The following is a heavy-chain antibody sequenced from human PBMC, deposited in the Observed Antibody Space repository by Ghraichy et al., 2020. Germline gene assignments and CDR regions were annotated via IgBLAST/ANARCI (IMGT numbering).Heavy chain of an antibody. CDR1: GFTFSSYA. V-gene: IGHV3-64D*06. CDR2: ISSNGGST. J-gene: IGHJ4*02. D-gene: IGHD3-10*01. CDR3: VKDQRYYGSVSYPCFDY. Sequence: GGSLRLSCSASGFTFSSYAMHWVRQAPGKGLEYVSGISSNGGSTYYADSVKGRFTIARDNSKNTLYLQMSSLRAEDTAVYYCVKDQRYYGSVSYPCFDYWGQGTLGTVSP.